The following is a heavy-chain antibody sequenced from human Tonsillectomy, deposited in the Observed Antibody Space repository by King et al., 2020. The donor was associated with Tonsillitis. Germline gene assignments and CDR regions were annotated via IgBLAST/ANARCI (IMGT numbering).Heavy chain of an antibody. Sequence: VQLVESGGGLMQPGGSLRLSCAASAFTFRGYAMSWVRQAPGKGLEWVSSISGSGGSPYYADSVKGRFTISRDNSQNTQYLQMNSLRAEDTAVYYCAKSGSGRATISNYMDVWGKGTTVTVSS. CDR3: AKSGSGRATISNYMDV. V-gene: IGHV3-23*04. CDR1: AFTFRGYA. CDR2: ISGSGGSP. D-gene: IGHD1-26*01. J-gene: IGHJ6*03.